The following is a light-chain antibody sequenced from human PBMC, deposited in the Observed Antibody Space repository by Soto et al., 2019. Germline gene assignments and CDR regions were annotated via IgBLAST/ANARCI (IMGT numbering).Light chain of an antibody. CDR2: AAR. CDR3: QQSHSTPYT. Sequence: DIQLTQSPSSLSPSVGDRITLSCRASQSISRNLNWYQQMPGKAPSLLIYAARDLQSGVPGRFSGSGSGPEFNLTISSLQPEDLATDYCQQSHSTPYTFGQGTKLEI. J-gene: IGKJ2*01. V-gene: IGKV1-39*01. CDR1: QSISRN.